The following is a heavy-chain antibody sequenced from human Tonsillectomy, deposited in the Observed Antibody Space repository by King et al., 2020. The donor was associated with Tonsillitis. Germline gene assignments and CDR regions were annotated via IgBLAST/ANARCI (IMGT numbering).Heavy chain of an antibody. V-gene: IGHV3-30-3*01. CDR2: ISYDGSNK. CDR3: ARATYYDFWGGSTFDY. J-gene: IGHJ4*02. D-gene: IGHD3-3*01. CDR1: GFTFSSYA. Sequence: VQLVESGGGVVQPGRSLRLSCAASGFTFSSYAMHWVRQAPGKGLEWVAVISYDGSNKYYADSVKCRFTISRDNSTTTLYLQMNSLRAEDTAVYYCARATYYDFWGGSTFDYWGQGTLVTVSS.